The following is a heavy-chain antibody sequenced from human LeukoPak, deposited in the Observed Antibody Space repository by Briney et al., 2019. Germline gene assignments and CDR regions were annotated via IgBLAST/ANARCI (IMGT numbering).Heavy chain of an antibody. J-gene: IGHJ4*02. CDR2: IKQDGSEK. D-gene: IGHD2-15*01. CDR3: ARGPWGYCSVGSCPFDS. Sequence: GGSLRLSCGVSGFTFRNYWMSWVRQAPGKGLEWVANIKQDGSEKYYVDSVKGRFTISRDNAENSLYLQMNGLGVEDTAVYYCARGPWGYCSVGSCPFDSWGQGTLVTVSS. V-gene: IGHV3-7*01. CDR1: GFTFRNYW.